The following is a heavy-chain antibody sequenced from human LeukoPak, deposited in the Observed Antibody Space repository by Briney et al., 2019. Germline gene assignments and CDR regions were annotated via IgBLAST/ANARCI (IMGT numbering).Heavy chain of an antibody. CDR2: INPSGGST. J-gene: IGHJ5*02. CDR3: ARRTLERKAGSWFDP. V-gene: IGHV1-46*01. CDR1: GYTFTSYY. Sequence: ASVKVSCKASGYTFTSYYMHWVRQAPGQGLEWMGIINPSGGSTSYAQKFQGRVTITRNTSISTAYMELSSLRSEDTAVYYCARRTLERKAGSWFDPWGQGTLVTVSS. D-gene: IGHD3-3*01.